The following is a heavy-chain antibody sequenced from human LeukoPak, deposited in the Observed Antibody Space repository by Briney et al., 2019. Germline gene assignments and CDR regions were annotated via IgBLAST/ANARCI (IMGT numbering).Heavy chain of an antibody. CDR2: INHSGST. Sequence: SETLSLTCAVYGGSFSGYYWSWIRQPPGKGLEWIGEINHSGSTNYNPSLKSRVTISVDTSKNQFSLKLSSVTAADTAVYYCAYGSGSYYTMGSFDYWGQGTLVTVSS. D-gene: IGHD3-10*01. CDR1: GGSFSGYY. V-gene: IGHV4-34*01. CDR3: AYGSGSYYTMGSFDY. J-gene: IGHJ4*02.